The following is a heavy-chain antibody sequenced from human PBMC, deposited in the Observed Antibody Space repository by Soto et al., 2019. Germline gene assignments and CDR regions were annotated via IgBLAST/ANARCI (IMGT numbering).Heavy chain of an antibody. CDR2: FYYDGRT. CDR3: ARRSHIVVAAT. Sequence: KTSETLSLTCIVSGASFSDANYYWVWIRHPPGEGLEWIGSFYYDGRTYYNASLKSRVTISVDTSKNHFSLMLTSVTAADTAVYYCARRSHIVVAATWGQGTLVTVSS. J-gene: IGHJ4*02. V-gene: IGHV4-39*02. CDR1: GASFSDANYY. D-gene: IGHD2-21*01.